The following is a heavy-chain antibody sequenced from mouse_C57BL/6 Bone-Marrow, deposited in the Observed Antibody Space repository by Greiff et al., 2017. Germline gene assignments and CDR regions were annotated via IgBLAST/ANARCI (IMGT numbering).Heavy chain of an antibody. Sequence: EVQLVESGGGLVKPGGSLKLSCAASGFTFSDYGMHWVRQAPEQGLEWVAYIRSGSSTIYYADTVKGRFTISRDNAKNTLFLQMTSLRSEDTAMYYCARNLDAYWGQGALVTVSA. CDR2: IRSGSSTI. J-gene: IGHJ3*01. CDR1: GFTFSDYG. CDR3: ARNLDAY. V-gene: IGHV5-17*01.